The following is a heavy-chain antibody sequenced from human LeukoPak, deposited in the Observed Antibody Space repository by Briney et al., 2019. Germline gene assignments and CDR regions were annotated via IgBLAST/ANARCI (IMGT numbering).Heavy chain of an antibody. CDR2: IFTGTYI. Sequence: GGSLRLSCVASGFTFCRFEVNGLRGAPGKGLEWISHIFTGTYIAYTDSVKGRFTISRDNAKNSLFLQMNSLRAEDTAVYYCARDRGTYYYDSTSHYDAFDMWGQGTVVTVSS. V-gene: IGHV3-21*05. CDR1: GFTFCRFE. D-gene: IGHD3-22*01. CDR3: ARDRGTYYYDSTSHYDAFDM. J-gene: IGHJ3*02.